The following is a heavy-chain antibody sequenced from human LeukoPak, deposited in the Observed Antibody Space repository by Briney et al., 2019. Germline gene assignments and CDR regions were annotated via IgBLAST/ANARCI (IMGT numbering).Heavy chain of an antibody. D-gene: IGHD4-23*01. Sequence: GASVKVSCKASGYTFTSYDINWVRQATGQGLEWMGWISAYNGNTNYAQKFQFRVTMTTDTSTSTAYMELRSLRSDDTAVYYCARDKAVTTEVTQHFQHWGQGTLVTVSS. V-gene: IGHV1-18*01. J-gene: IGHJ1*01. CDR2: ISAYNGNT. CDR1: GYTFTSYD. CDR3: ARDKAVTTEVTQHFQH.